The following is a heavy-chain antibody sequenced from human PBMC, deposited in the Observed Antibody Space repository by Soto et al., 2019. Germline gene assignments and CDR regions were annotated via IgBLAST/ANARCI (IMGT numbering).Heavy chain of an antibody. V-gene: IGHV1-69*13. CDR2: IIPIFGTA. Sequence: SVKVSCKASGGTFSSYAISWVRQAPGQGLEWMGGIIPIFGTANYAQKFQGRVTITADESTSTAYMELSSLRSEDTAVYYCATTHATHYDILTGLFDYSGQGPLVTVSS. D-gene: IGHD3-9*01. CDR1: GGTFSSYA. CDR3: ATTHATHYDILTGLFDY. J-gene: IGHJ4*02.